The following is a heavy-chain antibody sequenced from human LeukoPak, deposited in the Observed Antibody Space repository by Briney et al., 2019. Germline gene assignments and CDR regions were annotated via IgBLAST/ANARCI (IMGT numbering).Heavy chain of an antibody. Sequence: PGGSLRLSCAASGFTVSSNYMSWVRQAPGKGLEWVSVIYSGGSTYYADSVKGRFTISRDNSKSTLYLQMNSLRAEDTAVYYCASGLLRFLEWLPAPFDYWGQGTLVTVSS. D-gene: IGHD3-3*01. J-gene: IGHJ4*02. CDR1: GFTVSSNY. CDR2: IYSGGST. V-gene: IGHV3-66*01. CDR3: ASGLLRFLEWLPAPFDY.